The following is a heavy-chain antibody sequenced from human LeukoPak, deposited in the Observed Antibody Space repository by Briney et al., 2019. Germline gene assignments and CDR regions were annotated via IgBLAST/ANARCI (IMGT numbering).Heavy chain of an antibody. Sequence: SETLSLTCTVSGGSISSYLWSWIRQPPGKGLEWIGYIYYSGSTTYNPSLKSRVTMSVDTSKTQFSLQLSSVTAADTAVYYCARHTPNRGGDAFDIWGQGAMVTVSS. V-gene: IGHV4-59*08. CDR1: GGSISSYL. CDR3: ARHTPNRGGDAFDI. J-gene: IGHJ3*02. CDR2: IYYSGST. D-gene: IGHD7-27*01.